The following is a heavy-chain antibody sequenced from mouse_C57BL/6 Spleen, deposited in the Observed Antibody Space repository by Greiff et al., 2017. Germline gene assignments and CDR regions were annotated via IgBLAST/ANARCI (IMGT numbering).Heavy chain of an antibody. J-gene: IGHJ2*01. D-gene: IGHD2-5*01. CDR3: ARGPTIVSYYFDY. Sequence: VQLQQSGAELVKPGASVKLSCTASGFNIKDYYMHWVKQRTEQGLAWIGRIDPEDGGTKYAPKFQGKATITADTSSNTAYLQLSSLTSEDTAVYYGARGPTIVSYYFDYWGQGTTLTVSS. CDR2: IDPEDGGT. V-gene: IGHV14-2*01. CDR1: GFNIKDYY.